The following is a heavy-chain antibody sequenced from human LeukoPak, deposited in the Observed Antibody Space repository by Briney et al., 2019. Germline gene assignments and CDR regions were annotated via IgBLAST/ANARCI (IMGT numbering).Heavy chain of an antibody. V-gene: IGHV3-23*01. CDR2: ISSSAASI. CDR3: AKSQPSAISWFDP. D-gene: IGHD2-2*02. CDR1: GFTFSSYA. Sequence: GGSLRLSCAASGFTFSSYAMSWFRQAPGKGLEWVSAISSSAASIYYADSVKGRFTISRDNSKNTLWLQMNSLRDEDTAVYYCAKSQPSAISWFDPWGQGTLVTVSS. J-gene: IGHJ5*02.